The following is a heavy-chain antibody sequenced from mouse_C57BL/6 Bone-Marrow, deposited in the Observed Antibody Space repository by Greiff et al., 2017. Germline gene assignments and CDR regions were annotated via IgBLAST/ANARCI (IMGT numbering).Heavy chain of an antibody. Sequence: QVQLQQSGAELARPGASVKLSCKASGYTFTSYGISWVKQRTGQGLEWIGEIYPRSGNTYYNEKFKGKATLTADKSSSTTYMELRSLTSEDSAVYFCARSGPPWYFDVWGTGTTVTVSS. J-gene: IGHJ1*03. CDR2: IYPRSGNT. D-gene: IGHD3-1*01. CDR1: GYTFTSYG. CDR3: ARSGPPWYFDV. V-gene: IGHV1-81*01.